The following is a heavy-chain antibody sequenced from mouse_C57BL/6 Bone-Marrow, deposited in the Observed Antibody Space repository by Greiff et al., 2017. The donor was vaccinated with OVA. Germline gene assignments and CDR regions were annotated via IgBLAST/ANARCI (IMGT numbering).Heavy chain of an antibody. J-gene: IGHJ3*01. V-gene: IGHV1-26*01. CDR2: INPNNGGT. CDR1: GYTFTDYY. CDR3: AREGYYVSFAY. Sequence: EVQLQQSGPELVKPGASVKISCKASGYTFTDYYMNWVKQSHGKSLEWIGDINPNNGGTSYNQKFKGKATLTVDKSSSTAYMELRSLTSEDTAVYYCAREGYYVSFAYWGKGTLVTVSA. D-gene: IGHD2-3*01.